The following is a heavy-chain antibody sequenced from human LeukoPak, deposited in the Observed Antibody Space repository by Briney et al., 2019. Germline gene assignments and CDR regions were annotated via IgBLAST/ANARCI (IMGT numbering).Heavy chain of an antibody. J-gene: IGHJ4*02. CDR2: ISGSGGST. CDR3: VEGGLLDG. CDR1: GFTFSSYA. Sequence: PGGSLRLSCAASGFTFSSYAMSWVRQAPGKGLEWVSAISGSGGSTYYADSVKGRFTISRDNSKNTLFLQMNGLRAEDTALYYCVEGGLLDGWGQGTLVTVSS. V-gene: IGHV3-23*01.